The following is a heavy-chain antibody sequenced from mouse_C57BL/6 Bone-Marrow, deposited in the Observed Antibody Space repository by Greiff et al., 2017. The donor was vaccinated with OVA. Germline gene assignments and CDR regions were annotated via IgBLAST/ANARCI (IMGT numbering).Heavy chain of an antibody. Sequence: QVQLQQPGAELVKPGASVKLSCKASGYTFTSYWMQWVKQRPGQGLEWIGEIDPSGSSTNYNQKFKGRATLTVDTTHSTVYMQLSSLTSENSADYYCARDDDSSSFDYWGQGTTLTVSS. J-gene: IGHJ2*01. V-gene: IGHV1-50*01. CDR2: IDPSGSST. CDR3: ARDDDSSSFDY. D-gene: IGHD1-1*01. CDR1: GYTFTSYW.